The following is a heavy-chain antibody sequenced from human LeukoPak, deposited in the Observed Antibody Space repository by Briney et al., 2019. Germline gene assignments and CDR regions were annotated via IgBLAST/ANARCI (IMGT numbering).Heavy chain of an antibody. Sequence: SETLSLTCAVYGGSFSGYYWSWIRQPPGKGLEWIGEINHSGSTNYNPSLKSRVTISVDTSKNQFSLKLSSVTAADTAVYYCARDDYGDDEAFDIWGQGTMVTVSS. D-gene: IGHD4-17*01. J-gene: IGHJ3*02. CDR1: GGSFSGYY. V-gene: IGHV4-34*01. CDR3: ARDDYGDDEAFDI. CDR2: INHSGST.